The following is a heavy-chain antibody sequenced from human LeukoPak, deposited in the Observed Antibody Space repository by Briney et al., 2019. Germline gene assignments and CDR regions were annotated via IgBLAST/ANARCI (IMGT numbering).Heavy chain of an antibody. J-gene: IGHJ4*02. CDR1: GFTFSSYS. Sequence: PGESLRLSCAASGFTFSSYSMNWVRQAPGKGLEWVSYIVGSSRNIYYADSVKGRFTISRDNAKNSLYLQMDSLRAEDTAVYHCATDSPETAAFDYWGQGTLVTVSS. V-gene: IGHV3-48*04. CDR3: ATDSPETAAFDY. CDR2: IVGSSRNI. D-gene: IGHD1-1*01.